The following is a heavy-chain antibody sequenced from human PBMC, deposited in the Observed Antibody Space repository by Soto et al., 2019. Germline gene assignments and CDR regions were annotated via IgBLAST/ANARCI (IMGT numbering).Heavy chain of an antibody. D-gene: IGHD2-21*02. CDR3: ARCRPSTREVVTPYSWVHLDY. V-gene: IGHV1-3*01. CDR1: GYTFTSYA. J-gene: IGHJ4*02. CDR2: INAGNGNT. Sequence: GASVKVSCKASGYTFTSYAMHWVRQAPGQRLEWMGWINAGNGNTKYSQKFQGRVTITRDTSASTAYMELSSLRSEDTAVYYCARCRPSTREVVTPYSWVHLDYWGQGTLVTVS.